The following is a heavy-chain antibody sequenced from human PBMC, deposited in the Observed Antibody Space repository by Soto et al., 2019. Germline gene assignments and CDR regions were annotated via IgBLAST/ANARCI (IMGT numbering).Heavy chain of an antibody. J-gene: IGHJ6*02. V-gene: IGHV1-69*12. CDR1: GGTFSTDS. Sequence: QVQLVQSGAEVKKPGSSVKVSCKASGGTFSTDSIIWVRQAPGQGLEWMGGIIPMFGTANNAQKFQGRVTITADESTSTAYMELSSLRSEDTAVYFCAREIDGYYGMDVWGQGTTVTVAS. CDR2: IIPMFGTA. CDR3: AREIDGYYGMDV.